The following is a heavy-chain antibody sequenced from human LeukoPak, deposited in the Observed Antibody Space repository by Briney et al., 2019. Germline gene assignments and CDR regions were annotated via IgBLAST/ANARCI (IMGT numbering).Heavy chain of an antibody. CDR3: ATDQYRYYYDSNSAFDY. V-gene: IGHV1-18*01. CDR1: GYTFISYF. Sequence: ASVKVSCKASGYTFISYFISWVRQAPGQGLEWMGWISAYNGDTNYAQKLQDRVTMTTDTSTNTAYMELRSLRSEDTAVYYCATDQYRYYYDSNSAFDYWGQGTLVTVSS. CDR2: ISAYNGDT. J-gene: IGHJ4*02. D-gene: IGHD3-22*01.